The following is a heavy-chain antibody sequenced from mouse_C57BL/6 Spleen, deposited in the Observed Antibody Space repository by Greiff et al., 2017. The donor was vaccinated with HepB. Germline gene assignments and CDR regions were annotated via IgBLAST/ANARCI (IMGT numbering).Heavy chain of an antibody. D-gene: IGHD1-1*01. V-gene: IGHV1-15*01. Sequence: VQLQQSGAELVRPGASVTLSCKASGYTFTDYEMHWVKQTPVHGLEWIGAIDPETGGTAYNQKFKGKAILTADKSSSTAYMELRSLTSEDSAVYYCTRSHGSSYGDDDYWGQGTTLTVSS. J-gene: IGHJ2*01. CDR2: IDPETGGT. CDR1: GYTFTDYE. CDR3: TRSHGSSYGDDDY.